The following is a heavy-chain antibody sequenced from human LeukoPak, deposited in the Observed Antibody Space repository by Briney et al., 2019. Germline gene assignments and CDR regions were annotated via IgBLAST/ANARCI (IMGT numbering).Heavy chain of an antibody. V-gene: IGHV3-23*01. D-gene: IGHD1-26*01. CDR2: ISGSGGST. CDR1: GFTFSSYA. J-gene: IGHJ6*03. Sequence: PGGSLRLSCAASGFTFSSYAMSWVRQAPGKGLECVSAISGSGGSTYYADSVKGRITISRDNAKNSLYLQMNSLRAEDTAVYYCARVGAPGYYYYYMDVWGKGTTVIISS. CDR3: ARVGAPGYYYYYMDV.